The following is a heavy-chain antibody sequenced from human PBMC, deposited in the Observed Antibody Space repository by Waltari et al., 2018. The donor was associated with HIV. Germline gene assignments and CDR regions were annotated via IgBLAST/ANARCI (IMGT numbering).Heavy chain of an antibody. CDR3: TRDLSTYGHEFDY. Sequence: EVQLVESGGDLVQPGGSLRLSCAASGFNFRSYWMHWISHIPGKGLVWFSHISTDERGTGYLESVKSRFTISRENAKNTLYLQMNSLRVEDTAIYYCTRDLSTYGHEFDYWGQGTLVTVAS. V-gene: IGHV3-74*01. D-gene: IGHD2-2*01. CDR2: ISTDERGT. J-gene: IGHJ4*02. CDR1: GFNFRSYW.